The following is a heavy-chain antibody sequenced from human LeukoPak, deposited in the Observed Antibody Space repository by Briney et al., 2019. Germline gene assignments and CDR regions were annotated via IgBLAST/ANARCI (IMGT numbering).Heavy chain of an antibody. V-gene: IGHV3-30-3*01. CDR3: ARDPDSYFDY. J-gene: IGHJ4*02. CDR2: ISYDGSNK. CDR1: GFTFSSYA. Sequence: QSGGSLRLSCAASGFTFSSYAMHWVRQAPGKGLEWVAVISYDGSNKYYADSVKGRFTISRDNSKNTLYLQMNSLRAEDTAVYYCARDPDSYFDYWGQGTLVTVSS.